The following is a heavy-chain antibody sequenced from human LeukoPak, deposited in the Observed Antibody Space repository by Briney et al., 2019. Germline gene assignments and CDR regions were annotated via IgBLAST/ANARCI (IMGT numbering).Heavy chain of an antibody. V-gene: IGHV3-21*01. J-gene: IGHJ4*02. D-gene: IGHD3-3*02. CDR3: ASLNSILDY. Sequence: GGSLRLSCAASGFTFSSYSMNWVRQAPGKGLEWVSSISSSSSYIYYADSVKSRFTISRDNAKNSLYLQMNSLRAEDTAVYYCASLNSILDYWGQGTLVTVSS. CDR1: GFTFSSYS. CDR2: ISSSSSYI.